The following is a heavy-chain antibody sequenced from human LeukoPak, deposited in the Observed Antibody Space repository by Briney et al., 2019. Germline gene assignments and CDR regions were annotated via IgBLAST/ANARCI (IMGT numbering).Heavy chain of an antibody. V-gene: IGHV1-58*02. J-gene: IGHJ3*02. CDR1: GCTFTSSA. CDR2: IVVGSGNT. CDR3: AADREYYYDSSGYYPDAFDI. Sequence: SVKVSCKASGCTFTSSAMQWVRQARGQRLEWIGCIVVGSGNTNYAQKFQERVTITRDMSTSTAYMELSSLRSEDTAVYYCAADREYYYDSSGYYPDAFDIWGQGTMVTVSS. D-gene: IGHD3-22*01.